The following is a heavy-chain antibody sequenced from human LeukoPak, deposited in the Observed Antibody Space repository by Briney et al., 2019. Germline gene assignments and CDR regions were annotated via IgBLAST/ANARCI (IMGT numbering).Heavy chain of an antibody. J-gene: IGHJ4*02. D-gene: IGHD1-26*01. CDR3: ARDQVGATTGRFDY. CDR2: INPNSGGT. Sequence: ASVKVSCKASGYTFTGYYMHWVRQAPGQGLEWMGWINPNSGGTNYAQKFQGRVTMTRDTSISTAYMELSRLRSDDTAVYYCARDQVGATTGRFDYWGQGTLVTVSS. V-gene: IGHV1-2*02. CDR1: GYTFTGYY.